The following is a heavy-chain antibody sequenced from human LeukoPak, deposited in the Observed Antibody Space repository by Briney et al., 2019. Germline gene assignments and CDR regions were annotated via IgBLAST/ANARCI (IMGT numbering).Heavy chain of an antibody. CDR1: GFTFSSYW. CDR3: ARDSAAAWLGGYYYYYYMDV. Sequence: PGGSLRLSCAASGFTFSSYWMSWVRQAPGKGLEWVANIKQDGSEKYYVDSVKGRFTISRDNAKNSLYLQMNSLRAEDTAVYYCARDSAAAWLGGYYYYYYMDVWGKGTTVTVSS. D-gene: IGHD6-13*01. CDR2: IKQDGSEK. J-gene: IGHJ6*03. V-gene: IGHV3-7*01.